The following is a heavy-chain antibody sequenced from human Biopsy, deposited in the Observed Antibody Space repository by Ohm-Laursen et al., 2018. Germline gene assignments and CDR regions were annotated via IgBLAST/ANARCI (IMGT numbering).Heavy chain of an antibody. J-gene: IGHJ4*02. CDR3: VHGSGSYYKWDF. D-gene: IGHD3-10*01. Sequence: SVTLSLTSTLFGFSITRSYWSWISQSPGKGLVWIGHVFDRGTSNYNPSVRTRVTMSEDTSKKHFSLKMNSGTAADTAIYYCVHGSGSYYKWDFWGRGTLVTVSS. V-gene: IGHV4-59*08. CDR1: GFSITRSY. CDR2: VFDRGTS.